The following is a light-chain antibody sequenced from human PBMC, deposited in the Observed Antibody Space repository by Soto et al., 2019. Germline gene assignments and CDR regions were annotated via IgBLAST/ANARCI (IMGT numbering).Light chain of an antibody. CDR1: QGISNN. CDR3: QKYNSAPWT. J-gene: IGKJ1*01. V-gene: IGKV1-27*01. Sequence: DIQMTQSPSSLSASVGDRVTITCRASQGISNNLAWFQQKPGRVPKLLIYLATTLQSGVPSRFSGRGSGTDFTLTISSLQPEDVPTYYCQKYNSAPWTFGQGTRVEI. CDR2: LAT.